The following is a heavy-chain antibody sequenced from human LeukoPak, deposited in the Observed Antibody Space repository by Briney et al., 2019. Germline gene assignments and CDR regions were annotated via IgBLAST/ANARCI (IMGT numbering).Heavy chain of an antibody. V-gene: IGHV3-66*01. CDR3: ARGISGNRITMVRGVTGLDY. CDR1: GFTVSSNY. D-gene: IGHD3-10*01. Sequence: GGSLRLSCAASGFTVSSNYMSWVRQAPGKGLEWVSVIYSGGSTYYADSVKGRFTISRDNSKNTLYPQMNSLRAEDTAVYYCARGISGNRITMVRGVTGLDYWGQGTLVTVSS. CDR2: IYSGGST. J-gene: IGHJ4*02.